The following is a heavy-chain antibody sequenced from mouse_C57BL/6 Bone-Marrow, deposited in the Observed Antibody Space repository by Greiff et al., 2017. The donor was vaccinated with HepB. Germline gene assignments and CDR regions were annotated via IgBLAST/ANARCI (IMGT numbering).Heavy chain of an antibody. J-gene: IGHJ4*01. CDR1: GYTFTDYY. CDR3: ARDYGKGYAMDY. V-gene: IGHV1-76*01. CDR2: IYPGSGNT. D-gene: IGHD1-1*01. Sequence: VQRVESGAELVRPGASVKLSCKASGYTFTDYYINWVKQRPGQGLEWIARIYPGSGNTYYNEKFKGKATLTAEKSSSTAYMQLSSLTSEDSAVYFCARDYGKGYAMDYWGQGTSVTVSS.